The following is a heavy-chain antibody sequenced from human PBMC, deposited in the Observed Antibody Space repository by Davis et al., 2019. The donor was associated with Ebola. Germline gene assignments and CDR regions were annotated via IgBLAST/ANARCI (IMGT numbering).Heavy chain of an antibody. CDR2: IIPILGIA. J-gene: IGHJ4*02. D-gene: IGHD3-9*01. CDR3: AREHYDILTCRMDY. CDR1: GGTFSSYA. V-gene: IGHV1-69*04. Sequence: SVKVSCKASGGTFSSYAISWVRQAPGQGLEWMGRIIPILGIANYAQKFQGRVTITADKSTSTAYMELSSLRSEDTAVYYCAREHYDILTCRMDYWGQGTLVTVSS.